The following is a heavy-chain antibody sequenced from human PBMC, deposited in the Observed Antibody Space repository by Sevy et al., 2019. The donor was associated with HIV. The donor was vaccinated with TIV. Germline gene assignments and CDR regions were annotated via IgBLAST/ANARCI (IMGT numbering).Heavy chain of an antibody. CDR3: ARVVDNIRFDP. D-gene: IGHD2-15*01. V-gene: IGHV3-23*01. CDR1: GFTCSSYA. J-gene: IGHJ5*02. Sequence: GGSLRLSCAASGFTCSSYAMSWVRQAPGKGLEWVSAISGSGGSTYYADSVKGRFTISRDNSKNTLYLQMNSLRAEDTAVYYCARVVDNIRFDPWGQGTLVTVSS. CDR2: ISGSGGST.